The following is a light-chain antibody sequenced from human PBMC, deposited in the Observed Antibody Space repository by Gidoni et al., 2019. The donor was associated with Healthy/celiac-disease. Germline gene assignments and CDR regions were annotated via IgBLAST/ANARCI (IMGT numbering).Light chain of an antibody. J-gene: IGKJ4*01. CDR3: QQRSNWPR. Sequence: EIVLTQSPATLSLSPGERATLSCRASQSVSSYLAWYQQKPGQAPRLLIYDSSNRDTCIPARFSGSGSGTDFTLTISSLEPEDFAVYYCQQRSNWPRFGGGTKVEIK. V-gene: IGKV3-11*01. CDR1: QSVSSY. CDR2: DSS.